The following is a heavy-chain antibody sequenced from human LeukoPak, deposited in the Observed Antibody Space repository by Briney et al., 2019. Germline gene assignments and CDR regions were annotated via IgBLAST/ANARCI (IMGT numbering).Heavy chain of an antibody. CDR3: ASYSSGGLVAATPGNY. CDR2: IYHSGST. CDR1: GGSISSSNW. V-gene: IGHV4-4*02. D-gene: IGHD2-15*01. J-gene: IGHJ4*02. Sequence: TSETLSLTCAVSGGSISSSNWWSWVRQPPGKGLEWIGEIYHSGSTNYNPSLKSRVTISVDKSKNQFSLKLSSVTAADTAVYYCASYSSGGLVAATPGNYWGQGTLVTVSS.